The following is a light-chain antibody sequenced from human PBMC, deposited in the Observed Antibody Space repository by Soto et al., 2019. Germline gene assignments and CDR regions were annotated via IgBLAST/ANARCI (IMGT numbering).Light chain of an antibody. V-gene: IGLV2-14*03. CDR3: SSYTTSSTVV. Sequence: QSVLTQPASVFGSPGQSITISCTGTSSDVGGYNFVSWCQQHPGKAPKLMIYEVSNRPSGVSNRFSGSKSGNTASLTISGLQPEDEADYYCSSYTTSSTVVFGTGTKVNV. J-gene: IGLJ1*01. CDR1: SSDVGGYNF. CDR2: EVS.